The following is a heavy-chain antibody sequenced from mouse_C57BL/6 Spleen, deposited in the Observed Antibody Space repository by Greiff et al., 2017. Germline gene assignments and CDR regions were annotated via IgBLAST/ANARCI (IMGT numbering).Heavy chain of an antibody. J-gene: IGHJ2*01. V-gene: IGHV1-64*01. Sequence: QVHVKQPGAELVKPGASVKLSCKASGYTFTSYWMHWVKQRPGQGLEWIGMIHPNSGSTNYNEKFKSKATLTVDKSSSTAYMQLSSLTSEDSAVYYCARFSNYPDYWGQGTTLTVSS. D-gene: IGHD1-1*01. CDR2: IHPNSGST. CDR3: ARFSNYPDY. CDR1: GYTFTSYW.